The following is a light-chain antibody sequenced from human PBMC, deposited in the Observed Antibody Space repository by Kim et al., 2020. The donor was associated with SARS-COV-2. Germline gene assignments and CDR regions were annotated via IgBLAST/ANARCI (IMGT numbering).Light chain of an antibody. V-gene: IGKV3-15*01. CDR3: QPYHNWPPWT. CDR1: QSVSTN. CDR2: DAS. Sequence: SPGERATLSCRASQSVSTNLAWYQQKPGQPPRLLIYDASTRATGIPARFSGGGSGTEFTLTISSLQSEDFAVYYCQPYHNWPPWTFGQGTKVDIK. J-gene: IGKJ1*01.